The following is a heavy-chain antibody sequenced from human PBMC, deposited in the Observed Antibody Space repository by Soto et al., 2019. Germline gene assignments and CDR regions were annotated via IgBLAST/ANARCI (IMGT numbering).Heavy chain of an antibody. Sequence: QVQLVQSGAEVKKPGSSVTVSCKASGYTFTNYGISWVRQAPGQGLEWMGWVSGYNGNTNYAQKLWGRVTMTTDTSTSTAYMELRTLTSDDTAVYYCARDEGSHGFDSWGQGTLVTVSS. CDR2: VSGYNGNT. J-gene: IGHJ4*02. D-gene: IGHD6-19*01. CDR3: ARDEGSHGFDS. CDR1: GYTFTNYG. V-gene: IGHV1-18*04.